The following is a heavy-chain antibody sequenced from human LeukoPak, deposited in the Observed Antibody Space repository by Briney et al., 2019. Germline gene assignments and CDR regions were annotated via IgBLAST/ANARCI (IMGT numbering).Heavy chain of an antibody. CDR3: ARTIFVAFDI. CDR1: GGSISSSDNY. CDR2: IFYSESA. V-gene: IGHV4-30-4*01. J-gene: IGHJ3*02. Sequence: SETLSLTCTVSGGSISSSDNYWSWIRQPPGKGWEWIGYIFYSESAYYNPSLQSRAIISIDSSKNQFSLKLSSVTAADTPVYFCARTIFVAFDIWGQGTMVTVSS. D-gene: IGHD2-21*01.